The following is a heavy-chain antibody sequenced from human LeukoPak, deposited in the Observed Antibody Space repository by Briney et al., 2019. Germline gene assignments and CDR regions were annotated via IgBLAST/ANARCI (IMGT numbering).Heavy chain of an antibody. CDR2: IYHNEAT. J-gene: IGHJ5*02. Sequence: PSETLSLTCTVSGDSVSSTFYWGWIRQSPGKGLEWIGSIYHNEATFYNPSLKSRVTISIDTSKNHFSVKLSSVTAADTAVYYCARGDDYTDFRWFDPWGQGTLVMVSS. CDR1: GDSVSSTFY. V-gene: IGHV4-38-2*02. CDR3: ARGDDYTDFRWFDP. D-gene: IGHD4-17*01.